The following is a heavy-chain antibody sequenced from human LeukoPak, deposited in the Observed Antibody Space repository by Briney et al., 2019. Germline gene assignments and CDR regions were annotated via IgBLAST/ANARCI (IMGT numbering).Heavy chain of an antibody. D-gene: IGHD5-18*01. J-gene: IGHJ5*02. CDR2: IYWDDDK. V-gene: IGHV2-5*08. Sequence: TLSLTCTVSGGSISSYYWSWIRQPPGKGLEWLALIYWDDDKRYSPSLKSRLTITKDTSKNQVVLTMTNMDPVDTATYYCAHHRGYSYGYGGTHPYNWFDPWGQGTLVTVSS. CDR3: AHHRGYSYGYGGTHPYNWFDP. CDR1: GGSISSYYW.